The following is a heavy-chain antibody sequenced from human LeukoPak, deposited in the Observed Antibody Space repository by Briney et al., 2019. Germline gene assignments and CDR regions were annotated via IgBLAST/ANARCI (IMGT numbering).Heavy chain of an antibody. J-gene: IGHJ5*02. Sequence: GGSLRLSCAASGFTVSDYFMSWFRKAPGEGLEWVSVVYRSGDTYHSDSVKGRFSLSRDKSKNTLYLQMNSLRAEDTAVYYCTRDPDAWGQGTLVTVSS. CDR1: GFTVSDYF. CDR2: VYRSGDT. V-gene: IGHV3-66*01. CDR3: TRDPDA.